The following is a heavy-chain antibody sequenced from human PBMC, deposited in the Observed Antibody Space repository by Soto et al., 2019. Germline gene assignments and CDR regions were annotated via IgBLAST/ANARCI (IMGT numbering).Heavy chain of an antibody. J-gene: IGHJ5*02. D-gene: IGHD3-22*01. CDR1: GYTFTSYY. CDR2: INPNTGGT. Sequence: ASVKVSCTASGYTFTSYYMHWVRQAPGQGLEWMGWINPNTGGTNYAQKFQRWVTMTRDTSISTAYMELSRLTSDDTAVYYCAKSDRTTYHYDSSGYSRGNWFDPWGQGTLVTVSS. V-gene: IGHV1-2*04. CDR3: AKSDRTTYHYDSSGYSRGNWFDP.